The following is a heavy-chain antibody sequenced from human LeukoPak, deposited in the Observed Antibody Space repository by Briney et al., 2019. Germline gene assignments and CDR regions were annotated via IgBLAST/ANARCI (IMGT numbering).Heavy chain of an antibody. CDR1: GFTFSSYG. D-gene: IGHD3-3*01. V-gene: IGHV3-33*08. CDR3: ARDRSYYDFWSGYYKYYYYGMDV. CDR2: IWYDGSNK. J-gene: IGHJ6*02. Sequence: GGSLRLSCVASGFTFSSYGMHWVRQAPGKGLEWVAVIWYDGSNKYYADSVKGRFTISRDNSKNTLYLQMNSLRAEDTAVYYCARDRSYYDFWSGYYKYYYYGMDVWGQGTTVTVSS.